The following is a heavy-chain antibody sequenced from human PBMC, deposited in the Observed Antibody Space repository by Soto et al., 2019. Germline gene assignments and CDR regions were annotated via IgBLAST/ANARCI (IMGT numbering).Heavy chain of an antibody. CDR3: ARESPITMIDY. CDR2: IYYSGST. V-gene: IGHV4-31*03. D-gene: IGHD3-22*01. CDR1: GGSVCSGGYY. Sequence: TLSLPCTVSGGSVCSGGYYWSWIRQHPGKGLEWIGYIYYSGSTYYNQSLKSRVTISVDTYKNQFSLKLSYVTAAYTAVYYCARESPITMIDYWGQGTLVTVPQ. J-gene: IGHJ4*02.